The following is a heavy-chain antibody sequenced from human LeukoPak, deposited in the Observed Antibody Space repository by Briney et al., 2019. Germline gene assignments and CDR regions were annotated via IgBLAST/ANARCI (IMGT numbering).Heavy chain of an antibody. J-gene: IGHJ4*02. CDR3: SRESGAFSPFGY. CDR1: GGSISSYY. D-gene: IGHD1-26*01. Sequence: PSETLSLTCTVSGGSISSYYWSWIRQPPGKGLEWIGEISLSGLTNCNPSLKSRVTMSLDKSKNLLSLNLTSVTAADTAVYYCSRESGAFSPFGYWGQGTLVTVSS. CDR2: ISLSGLT. V-gene: IGHV4-59*12.